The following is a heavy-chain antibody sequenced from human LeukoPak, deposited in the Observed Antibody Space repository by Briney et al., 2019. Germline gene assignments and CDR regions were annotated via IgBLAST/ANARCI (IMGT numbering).Heavy chain of an antibody. D-gene: IGHD3-3*01. J-gene: IGHJ4*02. Sequence: ASVKVSCKASGYTFTSYGISWVRQALGQGLEWMGWISAYNGNTNYAQKLQGRVTMTTDTSTSTAYMELRSLRSDDTAVYYCARERTIFGVVIIDYWGQGTLVTVSS. CDR1: GYTFTSYG. CDR2: ISAYNGNT. V-gene: IGHV1-18*01. CDR3: ARERTIFGVVIIDY.